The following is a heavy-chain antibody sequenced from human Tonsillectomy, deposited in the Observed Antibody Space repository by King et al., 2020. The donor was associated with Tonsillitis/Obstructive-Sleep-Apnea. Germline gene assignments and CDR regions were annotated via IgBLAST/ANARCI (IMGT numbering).Heavy chain of an antibody. D-gene: IGHD6-19*01. CDR3: SSGIAVRNAFDI. Sequence: VQLVQSGAEVKPPGASVKVPCKASGYIFTSYSIHWVRQAPGQGLEWMGIINPSGGNTGYAQKFQGRVTMARETSTSTVYMELSSLRSEDTAVYYCSSGIAVRNAFDIWGQGTMVTVSS. CDR2: INPSGGNT. V-gene: IGHV1-46*01. J-gene: IGHJ3*02. CDR1: GYIFTSYS.